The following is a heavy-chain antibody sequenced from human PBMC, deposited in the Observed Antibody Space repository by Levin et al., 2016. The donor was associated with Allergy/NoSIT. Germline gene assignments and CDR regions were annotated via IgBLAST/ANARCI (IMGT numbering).Heavy chain of an antibody. Sequence: GESLKISCAASGFTFTTFWMSWVRQAPGKGLQWVANIKQDGSEKYYVDSVNGRFTISRDNANNSLSLQMDSLRADDTAVYYCARSSGGYFDYWAQGTLVTVSS. CDR2: IKQDGSEK. V-gene: IGHV3-7*02. CDR1: GFTFTTFW. J-gene: IGHJ4*02. CDR3: ARSSGGYFDY. D-gene: IGHD3-16*01.